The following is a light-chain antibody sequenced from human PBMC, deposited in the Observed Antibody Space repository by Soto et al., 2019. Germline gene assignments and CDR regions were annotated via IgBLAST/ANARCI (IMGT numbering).Light chain of an antibody. V-gene: IGKV1-5*03. Sequence: DIQMTQSPSTLSASVGDRVTITCRASQSVNSWLAWYQQKPGKAPKLLIYRASSLENGVPSRFGGRGSGTEFIFTISSLQPEDSATYYCQQYSSDSTFGQGTKVEIK. CDR1: QSVNSW. CDR3: QQYSSDST. J-gene: IGKJ1*01. CDR2: RAS.